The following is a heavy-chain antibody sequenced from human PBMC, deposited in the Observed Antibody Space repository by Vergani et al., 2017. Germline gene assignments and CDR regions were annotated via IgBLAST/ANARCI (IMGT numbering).Heavy chain of an antibody. CDR2: IIPIFGTA. D-gene: IGHD2-2*01. CDR3: ARSVPAAMQHYYYYYMDV. J-gene: IGHJ6*03. Sequence: QVQLVQSGAEVKKPGSSVKVSCKASGGTFSSYAISWVRQAPGQGLEWMGGIIPIFGTANYAQKFQGRVTITADESTSTAYMELSSLRSEDTAVYYCARSVPAAMQHYYYYYMDVWGQGTLVTVSS. V-gene: IGHV1-69*12. CDR1: GGTFSSYA.